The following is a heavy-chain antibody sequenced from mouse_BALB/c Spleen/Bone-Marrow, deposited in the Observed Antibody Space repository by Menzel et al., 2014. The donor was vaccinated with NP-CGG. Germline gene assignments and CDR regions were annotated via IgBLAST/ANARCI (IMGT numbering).Heavy chain of an antibody. CDR3: ARQITTVDYAMDY. CDR2: INPSTGYT. D-gene: IGHD1-1*01. J-gene: IGHJ4*01. Sequence: VKLMESGAELAKPGASVKMSCKASGYTFTSYWMHWVEQRPGQGLEWIGYINPSTGYTEYNQKFKDKATLTADKSSSTAYMQLSSLTSEDSAVYYCARQITTVDYAMDYWGQGTSVTVSS. V-gene: IGHV1-7*01. CDR1: GYTFTSYW.